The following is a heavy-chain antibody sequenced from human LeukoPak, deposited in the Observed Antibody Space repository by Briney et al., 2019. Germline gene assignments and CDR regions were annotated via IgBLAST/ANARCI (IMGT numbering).Heavy chain of an antibody. J-gene: IGHJ6*02. Sequence: ASVKVSCKASRYTFTGYYMHWVRQAPGQGLEWMGWINPNSGGTNYAQKFQGRVTMTRDTSISTAYMELSRLRSDDTAVYYCARSSGPYYYGMDVWGQGTTVTVSS. V-gene: IGHV1-2*02. CDR1: RYTFTGYY. CDR2: INPNSGGT. CDR3: ARSSGPYYYGMDV. D-gene: IGHD3-22*01.